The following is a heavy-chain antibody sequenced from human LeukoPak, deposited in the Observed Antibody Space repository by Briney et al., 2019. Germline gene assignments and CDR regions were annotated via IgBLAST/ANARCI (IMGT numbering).Heavy chain of an antibody. CDR3: ARFSSGSYWYFDY. CDR1: GGSISSDY. V-gene: IGHV4-59*01. D-gene: IGHD1-26*01. Sequence: SETLSLTCTVSGGSISSDYWSWIRQPPGKGLEWIGYIYYSGSTNYNPSLKSRVTISVDTSKNQFSLKLSSVTAADTAVYYCARFSSGSYWYFDYWGQGTLVTVSS. J-gene: IGHJ4*02. CDR2: IYYSGST.